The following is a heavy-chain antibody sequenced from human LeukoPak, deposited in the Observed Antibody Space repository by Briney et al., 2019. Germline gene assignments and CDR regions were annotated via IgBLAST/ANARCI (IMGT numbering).Heavy chain of an antibody. Sequence: GGSLRLSCAASGFTFSSYWMRWVRQAPGKGLERVAHIKKDGREKEYAESVKGGSTISRDNAKNTLYLQMNSLIAEDTAVYYCARVGGDYVFDWYFDLWGRGTLVTVSS. CDR3: ARVGGDYVFDWYFDL. CDR1: GFTFSSYW. CDR2: IKKDGREK. D-gene: IGHD4-17*01. J-gene: IGHJ2*01. V-gene: IGHV3-7*01.